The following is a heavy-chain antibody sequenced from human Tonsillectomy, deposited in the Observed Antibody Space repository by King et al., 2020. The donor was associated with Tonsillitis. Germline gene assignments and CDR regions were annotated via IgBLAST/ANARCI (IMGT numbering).Heavy chain of an antibody. J-gene: IGHJ4*02. V-gene: IGHV1-69*04. CDR3: AREGAGIAAALDY. Sequence: QLVQSGAEVKKPGSSVKVSCKASGGTFSSYGISWVRQAPGQGREWMGRIIPIFGMANYAQKFQGRVTVTADQSTSTAYMELSSLRSEDTAVYYCAREGAGIAAALDYWGQGTLVTVSS. CDR2: IIPIFGMA. CDR1: GGTFSSYG. D-gene: IGHD6-13*01.